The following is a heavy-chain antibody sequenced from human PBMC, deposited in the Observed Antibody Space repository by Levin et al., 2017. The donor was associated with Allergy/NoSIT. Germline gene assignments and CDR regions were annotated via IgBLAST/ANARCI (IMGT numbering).Heavy chain of an antibody. V-gene: IGHV3-48*01. CDR2: ITKPSRTI. D-gene: IGHD7-27*01. J-gene: IGHJ4*02. CDR1: GFSLRTSD. Sequence: QTGGSLRLSCAASGFSLRTSDMNWVRQAPGKGLEWISFITKPSRTISYADSVKGRFTVSRDNVKNLLYLDMNSLRAEDTAVYYCVTDESGDEDFDYWGQGTLVTVSS. CDR3: VTDESGDEDFDY.